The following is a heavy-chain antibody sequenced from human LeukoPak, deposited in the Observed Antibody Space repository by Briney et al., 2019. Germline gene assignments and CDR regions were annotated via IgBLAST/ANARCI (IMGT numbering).Heavy chain of an antibody. CDR1: GGSISSGDYY. CDR2: IYYSGST. V-gene: IGHV4-30-4*01. D-gene: IGHD5-18*01. CDR3: ASFVLGDTAMVSRSPLYYFDY. Sequence: PSETLSLTCTVSGGSISSGDYYWSWIRQPPGKGLEWIGYIYYSGSTYYNPSLKSRVTISVATSKNQFSLKLSSVTAADTAVYYCASFVLGDTAMVSRSPLYYFDYWGQGTLVTVSS. J-gene: IGHJ4*02.